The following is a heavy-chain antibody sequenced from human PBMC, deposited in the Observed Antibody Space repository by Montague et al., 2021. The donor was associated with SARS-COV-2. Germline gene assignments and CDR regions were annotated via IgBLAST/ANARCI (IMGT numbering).Heavy chain of an antibody. D-gene: IGHD6-19*01. V-gene: IGHV4-59*01. CDR3: ARAIGSMYSSGWYYHYYGIDV. Sequence: SETLSLTCTVSGGSISSYYWSWIRQPPGKGLEWIGYIYYSGSTNYNPSLKSRVTISVDTSKNQFSLKLSSVTAADTAVYYCARAIGSMYSSGWYYHYYGIDVWGQGTTVTVSS. J-gene: IGHJ6*02. CDR2: IYYSGST. CDR1: GGSISSYY.